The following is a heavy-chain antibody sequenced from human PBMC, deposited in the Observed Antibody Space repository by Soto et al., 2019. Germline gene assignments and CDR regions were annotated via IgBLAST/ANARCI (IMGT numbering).Heavy chain of an antibody. CDR3: ARALDSGPLPDAFDI. J-gene: IGHJ3*02. CDR1: GGTCRNYA. Sequence: QVQLVQSGAEVKKPGSSVRVSCKTSGGTCRNYAVIWVRQAPGQGLECMGGIIPMFGTANYAQKFQGRVTITADESTSTAYMELTIVRSEETAVYFCARALDSGPLPDAFDIWGQGTMVTVSS. D-gene: IGHD6-19*01. CDR2: IIPMFGTA. V-gene: IGHV1-69*01.